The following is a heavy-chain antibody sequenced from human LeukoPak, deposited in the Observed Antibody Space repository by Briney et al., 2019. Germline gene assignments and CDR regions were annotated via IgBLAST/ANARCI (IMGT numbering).Heavy chain of an antibody. CDR3: ARAPDPTAYPSREVIFRLVIFDY. V-gene: IGHV4-34*01. CDR1: GGSFSGYY. Sequence: SETLSLTCGVYGGSFSGYYWSWIRQPPGKGLDSGSTNYNPSLKSRVPISVDTPNNQLSLKLSSVTAADTAVYYCARAPDPTAYPSREVIFRLVIFDYWGQGTLVTVSS. D-gene: IGHD3-9*01. CDR2: SGST. J-gene: IGHJ4*02.